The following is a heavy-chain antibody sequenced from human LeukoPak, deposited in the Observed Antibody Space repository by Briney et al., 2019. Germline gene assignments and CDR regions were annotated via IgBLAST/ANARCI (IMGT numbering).Heavy chain of an antibody. CDR2: ITGSGGAT. Sequence: GGSLRLSCAASGFTFSTYAVNWVRQAPGKGLEWVSAITGSGGATYYADSVKGRFTISRDNSKNTLYLQMNSLRVEDTAVYYCARHDWFDPWGQGTLVTVSS. J-gene: IGHJ5*02. V-gene: IGHV3-23*01. CDR1: GFTFSTYA. CDR3: ARHDWFDP.